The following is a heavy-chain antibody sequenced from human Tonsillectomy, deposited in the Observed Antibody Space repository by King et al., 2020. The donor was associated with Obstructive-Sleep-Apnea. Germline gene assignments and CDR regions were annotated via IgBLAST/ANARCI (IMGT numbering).Heavy chain of an antibody. J-gene: IGHJ4*02. V-gene: IGHV1-3*04. Sequence: QLVQSGAEVKKPGASVKVSCKASGYTLTTFPIHWVRQAPGQRPEWMGWINTGNGNTKYSQRFQGRATISRDTSATTAYMELSSLRSEDTAIYYCARLMTTVTGGFDYWGQGTLVTVSS. CDR1: GYTLTTFP. D-gene: IGHD4-11*01. CDR3: ARLMTTVTGGFDY. CDR2: INTGNGNT.